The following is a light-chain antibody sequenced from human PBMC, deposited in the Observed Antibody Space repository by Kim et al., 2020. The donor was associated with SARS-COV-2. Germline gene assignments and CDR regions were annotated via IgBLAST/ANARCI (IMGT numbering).Light chain of an antibody. CDR3: QSYDSSNHVV. Sequence: NFMLTQPHSVSECPGKTVTISCTRSSGSIASNYVQWYQQRPGSAPTTVIYEDNQRPSGVPDRFSGSIDSSSNSASLTISGLKTEDEADYYCQSYDSSNHVVFGGGTQLTVL. J-gene: IGLJ2*01. CDR1: SGSIASNY. V-gene: IGLV6-57*04. CDR2: EDN.